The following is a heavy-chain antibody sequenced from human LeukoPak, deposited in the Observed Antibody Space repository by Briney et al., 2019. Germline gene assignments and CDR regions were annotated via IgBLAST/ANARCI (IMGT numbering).Heavy chain of an antibody. CDR2: IRYDGSNK. CDR3: ANNDF. J-gene: IGHJ4*02. V-gene: IGHV3-30*02. Sequence: PGWSLRLSCAASGFTFSSYGMHWVRPAPRKGREGVAFIRYDGSNKYYADSVKGRFTISRDNSKNTLYLLMNSLRAEDTAVYYCANNDFWGQGTLVTVSS. CDR1: GFTFSSYG.